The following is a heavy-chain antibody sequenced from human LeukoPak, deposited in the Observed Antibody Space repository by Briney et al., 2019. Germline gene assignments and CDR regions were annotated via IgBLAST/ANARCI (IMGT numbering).Heavy chain of an antibody. J-gene: IGHJ3*02. V-gene: IGHV3-7*01. CDR1: GFTFSSYW. CDR3: SRAHSSGWYLDAFDI. CDR2: IKQDGSEK. D-gene: IGHD6-19*01. Sequence: PGGSLRLSCAASGFTFSSYWMSWVRQAPGKGLEWVANIKQDGSEKYYVDSVKGRFTISRDNAKNSLYLQMNSLRAEDTAVYYCSRAHSSGWYLDAFDIWGQGTMVTVSS.